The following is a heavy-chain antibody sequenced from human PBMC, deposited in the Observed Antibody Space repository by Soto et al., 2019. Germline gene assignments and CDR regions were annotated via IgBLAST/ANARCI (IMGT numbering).Heavy chain of an antibody. CDR2: IWYDGSNK. J-gene: IGHJ6*02. Sequence: PGGSLRLSCAASGFTFSSYGMHWVRQAPGKGLEWVAVIWYDGSNKYYADSVKGRFTISRDNSKNTLYLQMNSLRAEDTAVYYCARDIITFFYGMDVWGQGTTVTVSS. D-gene: IGHD3-16*01. CDR3: ARDIITFFYGMDV. V-gene: IGHV3-33*01. CDR1: GFTFSSYG.